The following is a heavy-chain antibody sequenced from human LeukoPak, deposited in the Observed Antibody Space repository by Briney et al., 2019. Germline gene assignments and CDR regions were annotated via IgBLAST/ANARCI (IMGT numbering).Heavy chain of an antibody. CDR1: GYTFTSYG. CDR3: ARDLVVGTMIDGSYYYGMDV. J-gene: IGHJ6*02. Sequence: GASVKVSCKASGYTFTSYGISWVRQAPGQGLEWMGWISAYNGNTNYAQKLQGRVTMTTDTSTSTAYMELRSLRSDDTAVYYCARDLVVGTMIDGSYYYGMDVWGQGTTVTVSS. CDR2: ISAYNGNT. V-gene: IGHV1-18*01. D-gene: IGHD3-22*01.